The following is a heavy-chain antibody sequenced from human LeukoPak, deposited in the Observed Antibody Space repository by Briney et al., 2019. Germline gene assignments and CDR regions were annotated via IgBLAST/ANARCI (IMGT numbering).Heavy chain of an antibody. CDR1: GGSISSGDYY. Sequence: SETLSLTCTVSGGSISSGDYYWSWIRQPPGKGLEWIGYIYYSGSTYYNPSLKSRVTISVDTSKNQFSLKLSSVTAADTAVYYCAREGSSPVSFDIWGQGTMATVSS. CDR3: AREGSSPVSFDI. CDR2: IYYSGST. J-gene: IGHJ3*02. V-gene: IGHV4-30-4*02. D-gene: IGHD6-13*01.